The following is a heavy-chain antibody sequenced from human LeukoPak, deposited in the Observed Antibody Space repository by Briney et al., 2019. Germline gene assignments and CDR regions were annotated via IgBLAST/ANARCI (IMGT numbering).Heavy chain of an antibody. J-gene: IGHJ5*02. CDR1: GFTFSSYA. Sequence: GGSLRLSCAASGFTFSSYAMSWVRQAPGKGLEWVSAISGSGGSTYYADSVKGRFTVSRDNSKNTLYLQMNSLRAEDTAVYYCAKDGYGDYVGWFDPWGQGTLVTVSS. D-gene: IGHD4-17*01. CDR3: AKDGYGDYVGWFDP. V-gene: IGHV3-23*01. CDR2: ISGSGGST.